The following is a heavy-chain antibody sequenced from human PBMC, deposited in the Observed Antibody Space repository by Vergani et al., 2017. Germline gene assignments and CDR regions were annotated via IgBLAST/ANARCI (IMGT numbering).Heavy chain of an antibody. CDR2: ISGSGGST. J-gene: IGHJ4*02. V-gene: IGHV3-23*01. CDR1: GFTFSSYA. Sequence: EVQLLESGGGLVQPGGSLRLSCAASGFTFSSYAMSWVRRAPGKGLEWVSAISGSGGSTYDAASVKGRFTISRDNSKNTLYLQMNSLRAEDTAVYYCAKGHCGGDCYIFDYWGQGTLVTVSS. CDR3: AKGHCGGDCYIFDY. D-gene: IGHD2-21*02.